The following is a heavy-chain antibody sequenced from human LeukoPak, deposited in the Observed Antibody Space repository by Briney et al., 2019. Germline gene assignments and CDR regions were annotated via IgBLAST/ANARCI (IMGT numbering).Heavy chain of an antibody. CDR2: ISGDGGST. D-gene: IGHD6-6*01. CDR3: AKGIAARRIGRGYFDY. J-gene: IGHJ4*02. CDR1: GFTFDDYA. Sequence: GGSLRLSCAASGFTFDDYAMLWVRQAPGKGLEWVSLISGDGGSTYYADSVKGRFTISRDNSKNSLYLQMNSVRTEDTALYYCAKGIAARRIGRGYFDYWGQGTLVTVSS. V-gene: IGHV3-43*02.